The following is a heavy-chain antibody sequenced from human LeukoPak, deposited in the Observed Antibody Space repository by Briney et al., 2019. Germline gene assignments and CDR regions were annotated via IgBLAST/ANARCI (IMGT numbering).Heavy chain of an antibody. CDR3: ARVDIVATPYYYYYYYMDV. CDR2: INPNSGGT. Sequence: ASVKVSCKASGYTFTGYYMHWVRQAPGQGLEWMGWINPNSGGTNYAQKFQGRVTMTRDTSISTAYMELSRLRSDDTAVYYYARVDIVATPYYYYYYYMDVWGKGTTVTVSS. J-gene: IGHJ6*03. V-gene: IGHV1-2*02. D-gene: IGHD5-12*01. CDR1: GYTFTGYY.